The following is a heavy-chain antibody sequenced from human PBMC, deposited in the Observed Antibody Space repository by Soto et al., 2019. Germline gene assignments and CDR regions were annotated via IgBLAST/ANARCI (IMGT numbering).Heavy chain of an antibody. D-gene: IGHD3-10*01. CDR3: ARVGGFGDVYYYGMDV. V-gene: IGHV1-8*01. CDR2: MNPNSGNT. Sequence: ASVKVSCKASGYTFTSYDINWVRQATGQGLEWMGWMNPNSGNTGYAQKFQGRVTMTRNTSISTAYMELSSLRSEDTAVYYCARVGGFGDVYYYGMDVWGQGTTVTAP. J-gene: IGHJ6*02. CDR1: GYTFTSYD.